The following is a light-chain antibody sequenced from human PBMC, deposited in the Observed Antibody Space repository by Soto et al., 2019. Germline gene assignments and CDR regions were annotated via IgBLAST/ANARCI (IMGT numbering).Light chain of an antibody. CDR3: QQYGSSPLFT. J-gene: IGKJ3*01. CDR2: GAS. V-gene: IGKV3-20*01. CDR1: QSVSSSY. Sequence: EIVLTQSPGTLSLSPGLRATLSCSASQSVSSSYLARYQQKPGQAPRLLIYGASSRATGIPDRFSGSGAGRGLNFNISRLEPEDFAVYYCQQYGSSPLFTFGPGTKVDIK.